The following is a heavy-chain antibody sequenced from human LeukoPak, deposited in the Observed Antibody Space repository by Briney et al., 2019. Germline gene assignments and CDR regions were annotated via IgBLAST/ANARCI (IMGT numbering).Heavy chain of an antibody. CDR2: IYHSGST. D-gene: IGHD1-26*01. CDR3: AKGIVGAFHGMDV. V-gene: IGHV4-4*02. J-gene: IGHJ6*02. Sequence: PSETLSLTCAVSGGSISSSNWWSWVRQPPGEGLEWIGEIYHSGSTNYNPSLKSRVTISVDKSKNQFSLKLSSVTAADTAVYYCAKGIVGAFHGMDVWGQGTTVTVSS. CDR1: GGSISSSNW.